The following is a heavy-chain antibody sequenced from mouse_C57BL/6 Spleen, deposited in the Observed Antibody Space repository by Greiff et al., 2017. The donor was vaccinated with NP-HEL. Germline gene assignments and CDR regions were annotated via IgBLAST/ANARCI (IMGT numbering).Heavy chain of an antibody. Sequence: QVQLQQPGAELVKPGASVKMSCKASGYTFTSYWITWVKQRPGQGLEWIGDIYPGSGSTNYNEKFKSKATLTVDTSSSTAYMQLSSLTSEDSAVYYCARSYDYDGAWYFDVWGTGTTVTVSS. J-gene: IGHJ1*03. D-gene: IGHD2-4*01. CDR3: ARSYDYDGAWYFDV. CDR1: GYTFTSYW. CDR2: IYPGSGST. V-gene: IGHV1-55*01.